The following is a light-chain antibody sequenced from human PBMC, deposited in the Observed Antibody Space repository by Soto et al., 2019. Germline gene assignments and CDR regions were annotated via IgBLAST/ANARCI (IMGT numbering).Light chain of an antibody. J-gene: IGKJ3*01. Sequence: DIVMTQSPDSLSVSLGERATIHCKSSQSVLYSSNNKNYLAWYQQKPVQPPKLLIYWASTRESGVPDRFSGSGAGTDFTLTISRLQAEDVAVYYCQQYYSTPVTFGPGTKVDIK. V-gene: IGKV4-1*01. CDR1: QSVLYSSNNKNY. CDR3: QQYYSTPVT. CDR2: WAS.